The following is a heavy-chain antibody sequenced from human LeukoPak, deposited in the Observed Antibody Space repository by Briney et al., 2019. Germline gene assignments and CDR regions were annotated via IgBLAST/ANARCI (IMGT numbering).Heavy chain of an antibody. CDR1: GGSISSYY. D-gene: IGHD3-3*01. CDR3: ARARVDFWSGYYDY. V-gene: IGHV4-4*07. CDR2: IYTSGST. Sequence: PSETLSLTXTVSGGSISSYYWSWIRQPAGKGLEWIGRIYTSGSTNYNPSLKSRVTMSVDTSKNQFSLKLSSVTAADTAVYYCARARVDFWSGYYDYWGQGTLVTVSS. J-gene: IGHJ4*02.